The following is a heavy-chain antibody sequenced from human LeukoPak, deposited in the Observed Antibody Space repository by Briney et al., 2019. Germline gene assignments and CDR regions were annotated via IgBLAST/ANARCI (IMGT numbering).Heavy chain of an antibody. D-gene: IGHD3-10*01. V-gene: IGHV1-69*06. CDR1: GGTFSSYA. CDR2: IIPIFGTA. CDR3: ARGAHGSGSYRRALYYYYYMDV. Sequence: SVKVSCKASGGTFSSYAISWVRQAPGQGLEWMGGIIPIFGTANYAQKFQGRVTITADKSTSTAYMELSSLRSEDTAVYYCARGAHGSGSYRRALYYYYYMDVWGKGTTVTVSS. J-gene: IGHJ6*03.